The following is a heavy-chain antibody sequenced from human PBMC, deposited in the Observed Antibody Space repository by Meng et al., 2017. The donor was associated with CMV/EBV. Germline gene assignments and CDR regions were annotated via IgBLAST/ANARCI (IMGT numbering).Heavy chain of an antibody. Sequence: EVQLVESGGGVVTPGGSLRLSCAASGFTFSSYSMNWVRQAPGKGLEWVSSISSSSSYIYYADSVKGRFTISRDNAKNSLYLQMNSLRAEDTAVYYCARDTIDIVVVTAALDYWGQGTLVTVSA. D-gene: IGHD2-2*01. CDR2: ISSSSSYI. V-gene: IGHV3-21*01. CDR3: ARDTIDIVVVTAALDY. J-gene: IGHJ4*02. CDR1: GFTFSSYS.